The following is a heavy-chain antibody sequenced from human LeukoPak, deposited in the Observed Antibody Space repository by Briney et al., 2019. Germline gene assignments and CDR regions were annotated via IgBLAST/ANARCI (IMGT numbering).Heavy chain of an antibody. CDR3: ARVGAPSGSYPDYYFDY. CDR2: ISSSSSTI. V-gene: IGHV3-48*04. D-gene: IGHD1-26*01. Sequence: GGSLRLSCTASGFTFSSYSMNWVRQAPGKGLEWVSYISSSSSTIYYADSVKGQFTISRDNAKNSLYLQMNSLRAEDTAVYYCARVGAPSGSYPDYYFDYWGQGTLVTVSS. J-gene: IGHJ4*02. CDR1: GFTFSSYS.